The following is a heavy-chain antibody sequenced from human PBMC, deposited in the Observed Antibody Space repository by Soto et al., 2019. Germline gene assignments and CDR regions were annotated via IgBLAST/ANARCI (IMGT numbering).Heavy chain of an antibody. CDR1: GFTFSSYA. V-gene: IGHV3-23*01. CDR2: ISGSGGST. Sequence: GGSLRLSCAASGFTFSSYAMSWVRQAPGKGLEWVSAISGSGGSTYYADSVKGRFTISRDNSKNTLYLQMNSLRAEDTAVYYCAKFGIVVVPGAKGLDGYFDYWGQGTLVTVSS. D-gene: IGHD2-2*01. J-gene: IGHJ4*02. CDR3: AKFGIVVVPGAKGLDGYFDY.